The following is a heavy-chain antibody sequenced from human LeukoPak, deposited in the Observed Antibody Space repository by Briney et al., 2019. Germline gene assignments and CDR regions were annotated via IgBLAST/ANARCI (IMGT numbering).Heavy chain of an antibody. CDR3: ARGAYYDILTGYYTGSFDI. J-gene: IGHJ3*02. D-gene: IGHD3-9*01. CDR1: GGSISIYY. Sequence: SETLSLTCIVSGGSISIYYWSWIRQPAGKGLEWIGRIYNSGSTNYNPSLKSRVTMSVDTSKNQFSLKLSSVTAADTAVYYCARGAYYDILTGYYTGSFDIWGQGTTVTVSS. V-gene: IGHV4-4*07. CDR2: IYNSGST.